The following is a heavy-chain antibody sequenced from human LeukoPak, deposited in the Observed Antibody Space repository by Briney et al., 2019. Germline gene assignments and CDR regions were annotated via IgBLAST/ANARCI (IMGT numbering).Heavy chain of an antibody. Sequence: GGSLRLSCAASGFTVSSNYMSWVRQAPGKGLEWVSVIYSGGSTYYADSVKGRFTISRDNSKNTLYLQMNSLRAEDTAVYYCARQARLAYCGGDCYSWGQGTLVTVSS. CDR2: IYSGGST. CDR1: GFTVSSNY. D-gene: IGHD2-21*02. V-gene: IGHV3-53*01. J-gene: IGHJ4*02. CDR3: ARQARLAYCGGDCYS.